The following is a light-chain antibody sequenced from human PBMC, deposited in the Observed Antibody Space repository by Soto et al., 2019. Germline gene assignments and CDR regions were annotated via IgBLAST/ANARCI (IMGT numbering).Light chain of an antibody. V-gene: IGLV2-14*01. CDR2: EVT. CDR1: SNDIGNYDY. CDR3: CSFTSTNAWV. Sequence: QSALTQPASVSGSPGQSITISCTGTSNDIGNYDYVSWYQHHPGKAPKLLISEVTDRPAGVSDRFSGSRSGSTASLTISGLQADDEADYYCCSFTSTNAWVFGGGTKVTVL. J-gene: IGLJ3*02.